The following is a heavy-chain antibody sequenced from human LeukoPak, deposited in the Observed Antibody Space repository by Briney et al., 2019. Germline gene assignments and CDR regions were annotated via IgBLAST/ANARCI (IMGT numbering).Heavy chain of an antibody. CDR3: ARPQYSSSWYYFDY. J-gene: IGHJ4*02. V-gene: IGHV4-59*01. CDR1: GGSISSYY. Sequence: PSETLSLTCTVSGGSISSYYWSWIRQPPGKGLEWIGYIYYSGSTNYNPSLKSRVTISVGTSKNQFSLKLSSVTAADTAVYYCARPQYSSSWYYFDYWGQGTLVTVPS. CDR2: IYYSGST. D-gene: IGHD6-13*01.